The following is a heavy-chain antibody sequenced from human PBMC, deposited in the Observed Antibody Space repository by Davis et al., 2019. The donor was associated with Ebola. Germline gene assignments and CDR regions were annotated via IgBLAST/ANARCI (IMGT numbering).Heavy chain of an antibody. CDR3: ARGGYSSSSVFDY. V-gene: IGHV3-11*01. Sequence: GESLKISCAASGFTFSDYYMSWIRQAPGKGLEWVSYISGSGSTIYYADSVKGRFTISRDNAKNSLYLQMNSLRAEDTAVYYCARGGYSSSSVFDYWGQGTLVTVSS. CDR1: GFTFSDYY. D-gene: IGHD6-6*01. CDR2: ISGSGSTI. J-gene: IGHJ4*02.